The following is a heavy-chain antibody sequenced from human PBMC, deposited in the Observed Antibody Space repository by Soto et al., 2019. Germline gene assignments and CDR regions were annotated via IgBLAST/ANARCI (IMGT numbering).Heavy chain of an antibody. CDR1: GYTFTGYY. V-gene: IGHV1-2*02. CDR3: ARDGIASRAYSYGMDV. D-gene: IGHD6-6*01. CDR2: INPNSGGT. Sequence: QVQLVQSGAEVKKPGASVKVSCKASGYTFTGYYMHWVRQAPGQGLEWMGWINPNSGGTNYEQKFQGRVTMTRDTSIRAAYMEVSRLRSDDTAVYYCARDGIASRAYSYGMDVWGQGTTVTVSS. J-gene: IGHJ6*02.